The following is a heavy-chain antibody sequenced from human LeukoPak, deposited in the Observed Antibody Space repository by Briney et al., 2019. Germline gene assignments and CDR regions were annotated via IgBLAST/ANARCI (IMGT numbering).Heavy chain of an antibody. J-gene: IGHJ4*02. CDR1: GYTFTNYA. CDR2: VTPHNGNT. D-gene: IGHD4-17*01. V-gene: IGHV1-18*04. Sequence: TSVKVSCKTAGYTFTNYATTWLRQAPGQGLEWMGWVTPHNGNTNYAQKFLDRGTMTTNTSTTTVYMQLRSLTSDDAAMYYCARDRGGYGDYSYWGQGTLVTVSS. CDR3: ARDRGGYGDYSY.